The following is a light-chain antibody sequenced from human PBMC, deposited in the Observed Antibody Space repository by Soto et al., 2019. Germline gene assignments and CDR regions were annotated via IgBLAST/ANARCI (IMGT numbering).Light chain of an antibody. CDR1: ESVTSIF. CDR2: GAT. J-gene: IGKJ4*01. Sequence: EIVLTQFPGTLSLSPGERATLSCRASESVTSIFLGWYQQKPGQAPRLLFYGATNRATGTTDRFSASGSGTEFTLTVSRLEPEDSAVYYCQQFGRSGLTFGGGTKVEIK. V-gene: IGKV3-20*01. CDR3: QQFGRSGLT.